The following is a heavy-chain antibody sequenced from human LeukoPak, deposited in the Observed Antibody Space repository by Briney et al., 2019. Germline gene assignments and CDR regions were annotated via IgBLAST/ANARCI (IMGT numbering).Heavy chain of an antibody. J-gene: IGHJ3*02. CDR2: MCGSGCST. Sequence: QPGGSLRLSCAASGFTFSSYAMSWVRQAPGKGLEWVSGMCGSGCSTHNADSVKGRFTISRDNSKNTRYLQMNSLRAEDTAVYYWAKSLGWVQGPGAFDIWGQGTMVTVSS. CDR3: AKSLGWVQGPGAFDI. V-gene: IGHV3-23*01. D-gene: IGHD5-18*01. CDR1: GFTFSSYA.